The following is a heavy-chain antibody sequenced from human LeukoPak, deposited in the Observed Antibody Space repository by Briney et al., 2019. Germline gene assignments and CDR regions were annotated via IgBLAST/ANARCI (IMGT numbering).Heavy chain of an antibody. D-gene: IGHD6-13*01. CDR1: GFTFSSYS. CDR2: ISSSSSYI. Sequence: GGSLRLSCAASGFTFSSYSMNWVRQAPGKGLEWVSSISSSSSYIYYADSVKGRFTISRDNAKNSLYLQMNSLRAEDTAVCYCARDLASNSRAAGKYYYYYYYMDVWGKGTTVTVSS. J-gene: IGHJ6*03. CDR3: ARDLASNSRAAGKYYYYYYYMDV. V-gene: IGHV3-21*01.